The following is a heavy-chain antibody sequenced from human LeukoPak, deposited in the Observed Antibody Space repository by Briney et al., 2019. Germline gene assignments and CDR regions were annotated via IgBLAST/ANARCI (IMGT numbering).Heavy chain of an antibody. J-gene: IGHJ3*02. D-gene: IGHD2-15*01. CDR3: ASPIKFDCSGGSCYGVPADAFDI. V-gene: IGHV4-39*01. CDR1: GGSISSSSYY. Sequence: SETLSLTCTVSGGSISSSSYYWGWIRQPPGKGLEWIGGIYYSGSTYYNPSPKSRVTISVDTSKNQFSLKLGSAAAADTAVYYGASPIKFDCSGGSCYGVPADAFDIWGQGTMVTVSS. CDR2: IYYSGST.